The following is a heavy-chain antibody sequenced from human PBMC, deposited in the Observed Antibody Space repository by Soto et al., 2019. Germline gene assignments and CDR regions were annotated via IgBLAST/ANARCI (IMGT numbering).Heavy chain of an antibody. CDR2: IYYSGST. J-gene: IGHJ4*02. D-gene: IGHD3-3*01. Sequence: LSLTCNVSGDSISSYYWSWIRQPPGKGLEWIGYIYYSGSTNYNPSLKSRVTISKDTSKNQFSLKLSSVTAADTAVYYCASGQGDYDFDYWGQGTLVTVSS. CDR3: ASGQGDYDFDY. V-gene: IGHV4-59*01. CDR1: GDSISSYY.